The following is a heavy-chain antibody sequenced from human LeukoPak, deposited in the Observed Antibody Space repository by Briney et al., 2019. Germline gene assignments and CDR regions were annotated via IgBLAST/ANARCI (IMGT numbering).Heavy chain of an antibody. V-gene: IGHV4-39*01. D-gene: IGHD2-15*01. CDR1: GGSISSSSYY. J-gene: IGHJ4*02. CDR2: INHSGST. Sequence: SETLSLTCTVSGGSISSSSYYWGWIRQPPGNGLEWIGEINHSGSTNYNPSLKSRVTISVDTSKNQFSLKLSSVTAADTAVYYCAGQSCSDDSCSGHFDYWGQGTLVTVSS. CDR3: AGQSCSDDSCSGHFDY.